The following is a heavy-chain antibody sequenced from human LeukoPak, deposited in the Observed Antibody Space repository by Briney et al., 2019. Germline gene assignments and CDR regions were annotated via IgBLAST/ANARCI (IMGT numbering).Heavy chain of an antibody. Sequence: GRSLRLSCAASGFTFSSYAMHWVRQAPGKGLEWVAVISYDGSNKYYADSVKGRFTISRDNSKNTLYLQMNSLRAEGTDVYYCAVGRDHGCGWSLGYWGQGTLVTVSS. CDR1: GFTFSSYA. J-gene: IGHJ4*02. CDR3: AVGRDHGCGWSLGY. CDR2: ISYDGSNK. D-gene: IGHD6-19*01. V-gene: IGHV3-30-3*01.